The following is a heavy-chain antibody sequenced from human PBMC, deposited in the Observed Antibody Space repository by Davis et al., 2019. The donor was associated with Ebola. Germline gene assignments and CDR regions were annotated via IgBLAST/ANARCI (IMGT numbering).Heavy chain of an antibody. D-gene: IGHD1-26*01. V-gene: IGHV3-23*01. CDR2: LGTSADA. CDR3: TKDTSNIWFDI. Sequence: GESLKISCAASGFVFRNYVMSWVRQAPGKGLEWVSTLGTSADAYHADSVKGRFTISRDNSKNTLYLQMNGLRVEDTAIYYCTKDTSNIWFDIWGQGTMVTVSS. J-gene: IGHJ3*02. CDR1: GFVFRNYV.